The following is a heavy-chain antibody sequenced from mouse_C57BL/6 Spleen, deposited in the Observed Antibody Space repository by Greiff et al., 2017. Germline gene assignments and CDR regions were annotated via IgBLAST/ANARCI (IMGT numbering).Heavy chain of an antibody. Sequence: EVHLVESGPGLVKPSQSLSLTCSVTGYSITSGYYWNWIRQFPGNKLEWMGYISYDGSNNYNPSLKNRISITRDTSKNQFFLKLNSVTTEDTATYYCARADYYGSSLFAYWGQGTLVTVSA. V-gene: IGHV3-6*01. D-gene: IGHD1-1*01. CDR1: GYSITSGYY. CDR2: ISYDGSN. J-gene: IGHJ3*01. CDR3: ARADYYGSSLFAY.